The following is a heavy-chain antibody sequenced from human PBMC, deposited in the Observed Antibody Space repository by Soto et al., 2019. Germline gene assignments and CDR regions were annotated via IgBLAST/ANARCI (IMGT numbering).Heavy chain of an antibody. CDR1: GFTFSSYA. Sequence: GGSLRLSCAASGFTFSSYAMSWVRQAPGKGLEWVSAISGSGGSTYYADSVKGRFTISRDNSKNSLYLQMNSLRDEDTAVYYCASASEYQLLSNYYYYYYMDVWGKGTTVTVSS. CDR2: ISGSGGST. CDR3: ASASEYQLLSNYYYYYYMDV. V-gene: IGHV3-23*01. D-gene: IGHD2-2*01. J-gene: IGHJ6*03.